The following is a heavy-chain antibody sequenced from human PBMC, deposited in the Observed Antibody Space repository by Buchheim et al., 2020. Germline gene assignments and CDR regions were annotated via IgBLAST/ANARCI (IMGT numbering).Heavy chain of an antibody. D-gene: IGHD1-26*01. CDR3: ARDLSGSQDY. Sequence: EVQLEESGGGLVQPGGSLRLSCAASGFTLRTYWMHWVRQAPGKGLEWVSRINEDGSFTNYADSVKGRFTISRENAENTLYSQMTSLRVEDTAMYYCARDLSGSQDYWGQGTL. J-gene: IGHJ4*02. CDR2: INEDGSFT. CDR1: GFTLRTYW. V-gene: IGHV3-74*01.